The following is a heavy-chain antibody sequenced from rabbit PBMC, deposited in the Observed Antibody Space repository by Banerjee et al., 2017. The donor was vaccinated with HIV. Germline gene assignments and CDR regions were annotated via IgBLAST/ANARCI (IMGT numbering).Heavy chain of an antibody. D-gene: IGHD4-1*01. CDR3: ARDLAGVIGWNFNL. V-gene: IGHV1S45*01. CDR2: INSSSRNV. CDR1: GFDFSSCYM. Sequence: QEQLKESGGGLVQPGGSLKLSCKASGFDFSSCYMSWVRQAPGKGLEWIGCINSSSRNVVYASWATGRFTISKTSSTTVTLQMTSLTAADTATYLCARDLAGVIGWNFNLWGQGTLVTVS. J-gene: IGHJ4*01.